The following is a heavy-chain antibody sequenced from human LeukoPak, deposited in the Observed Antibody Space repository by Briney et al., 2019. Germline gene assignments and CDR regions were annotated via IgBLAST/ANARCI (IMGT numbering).Heavy chain of an antibody. D-gene: IGHD6-19*01. CDR3: AKDPYSSGRNWFDP. CDR2: INSDGSST. CDR1: GFTFSSYW. J-gene: IGHJ5*02. V-gene: IGHV3-74*01. Sequence: GGSLRLSCAASGFTFSSYWMHWVRQAPGKGLVWVSRINSDGSSTTYADSVKGRLTISRDNTKNTLYLQMNSLRAEDTAVYYCAKDPYSSGRNWFDPWGQGTLVTVSS.